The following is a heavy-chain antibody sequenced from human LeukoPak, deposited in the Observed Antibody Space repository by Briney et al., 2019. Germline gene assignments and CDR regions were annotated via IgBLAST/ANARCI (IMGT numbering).Heavy chain of an antibody. CDR3: AREANVVVAAKRHWFDP. V-gene: IGHV4-34*01. CDR1: GGSFSGYY. Sequence: SETLSLTCAVYGGSFSGYYWSWIRQPPGKGLEWIGEINHSGSTNYNPSLKSRVTISVDTSKNQFSPKLSSVAAADTAVYYCAREANVVVAAKRHWFDPWGQGTLVTVSS. CDR2: INHSGST. J-gene: IGHJ5*02. D-gene: IGHD2-15*01.